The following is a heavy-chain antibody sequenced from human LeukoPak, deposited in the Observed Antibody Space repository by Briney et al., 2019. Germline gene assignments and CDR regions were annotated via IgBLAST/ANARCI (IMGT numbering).Heavy chain of an antibody. V-gene: IGHV3-21*01. CDR1: GFTFSNYN. CDR3: ASSPYWYDILTGYYWDPYCYYYMDV. CDR2: ITSTSSYI. Sequence: GGSLRLSCAASGFTFSNYNMNWVRQAPGKGLEWVSSITSTSSYIYYADSVKGRFTISRDNAKNSLYLQMNSLRAEDTAVYYCASSPYWYDILTGYYWDPYCYYYMDVWGKGTTVTVSS. D-gene: IGHD3-9*01. J-gene: IGHJ6*03.